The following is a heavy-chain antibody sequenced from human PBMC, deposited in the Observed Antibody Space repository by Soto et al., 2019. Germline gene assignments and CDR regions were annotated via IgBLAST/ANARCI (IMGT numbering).Heavy chain of an antibody. D-gene: IGHD2-15*01. Sequence: GGSLRLSCAASGFTFSSYAMTWVRQAPGKGLEWVSSISFSDGGTYYADSVRGRLTISRDNSKNTLFLQMNSLRVEDTAVYYCVKDDRILGRRYFDLWGRGTLVTVSS. CDR3: VKDDRILGRRYFDL. J-gene: IGHJ2*01. CDR2: ISFSDGGT. CDR1: GFTFSSYA. V-gene: IGHV3-23*01.